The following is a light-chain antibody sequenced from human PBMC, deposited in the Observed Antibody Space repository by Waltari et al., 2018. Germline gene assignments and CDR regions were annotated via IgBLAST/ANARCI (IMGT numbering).Light chain of an antibody. J-gene: IGKJ1*01. Sequence: DIVVSQSPISLPVKPGEQGSISCKSSQSLLHSNGYNYLDWYLQKPGQSPQLLIYLGSNRASGVPDRFSGSGSGTDFTLKISRVEAEDVGVYYCMQSLRALWTFGQGTKVEIK. V-gene: IGKV2-28*01. CDR1: QSLLHSNGYNY. CDR3: MQSLRALWT. CDR2: LGS.